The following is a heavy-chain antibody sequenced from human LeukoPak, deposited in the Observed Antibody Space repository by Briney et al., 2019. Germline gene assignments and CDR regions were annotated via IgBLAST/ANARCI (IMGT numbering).Heavy chain of an antibody. J-gene: IGHJ6*03. Sequence: ASVKVSCKASGYTFTSYGISWVRQAPGQGLEWMGWISAYNGNTNYAQKLQGRATMTTDTSTSTAYMELRSLRSDDTAVYYCARGGGVPAAITIDYYYYMDVWGKGTTVTVSS. CDR3: ARGGGVPAAITIDYYYYMDV. CDR1: GYTFTSYG. CDR2: ISAYNGNT. V-gene: IGHV1-18*01. D-gene: IGHD2-2*01.